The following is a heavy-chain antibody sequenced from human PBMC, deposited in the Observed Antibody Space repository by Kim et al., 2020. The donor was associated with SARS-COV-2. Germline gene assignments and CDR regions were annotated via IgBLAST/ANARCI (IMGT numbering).Heavy chain of an antibody. CDR3: AREGSWFEQQLGYYYGMDV. D-gene: IGHD6-13*01. CDR1: GFTFSSYA. V-gene: IGHV3-30-3*01. J-gene: IGHJ6*02. CDR2: ISYDGSNK. Sequence: GGSLRLSCAASGFTFSSYAMHWVRQAPGKGLEWVAVISYDGSNKYYADSVKGRFTISRDNSKNTLYLQMNSLRAEDTAVYYCAREGSWFEQQLGYYYGMDVWGQGTTVTVSS.